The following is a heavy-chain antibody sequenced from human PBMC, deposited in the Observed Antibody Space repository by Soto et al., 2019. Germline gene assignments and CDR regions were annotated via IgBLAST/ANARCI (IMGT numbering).Heavy chain of an antibody. J-gene: IGHJ3*02. V-gene: IGHV3-13*01. CDR1: GFTFSSYD. CDR3: AGAPHYDSSGTQPAFDI. CDR2: IGIAGDT. Sequence: GGSLRLSCTASGFTFSSYDVHWVRQPTRKGLEWVSAIGIAGDTYYLGSVQGRFTISRDNAKNSLYLQMNSLRAGDTAVYYCAGAPHYDSSGTQPAFDIWGQGTMVTVSS. D-gene: IGHD3-22*01.